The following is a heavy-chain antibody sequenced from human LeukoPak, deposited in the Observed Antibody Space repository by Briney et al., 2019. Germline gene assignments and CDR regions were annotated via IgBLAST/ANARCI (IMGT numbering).Heavy chain of an antibody. CDR3: ARDSQDYGDYGGYFDY. D-gene: IGHD4-17*01. CDR1: GFTFSSYW. V-gene: IGHV3-7*01. Sequence: GGSLRLSCAASGFTFSSYWMSWVRQAPGKGLEGVANIKQDGSEKYYVDSVKGRFTISRDNAKNSLYLQMNSLRAEDTAVYYCARDSQDYGDYGGYFDYWGQGTLVTVSS. J-gene: IGHJ4*02. CDR2: IKQDGSEK.